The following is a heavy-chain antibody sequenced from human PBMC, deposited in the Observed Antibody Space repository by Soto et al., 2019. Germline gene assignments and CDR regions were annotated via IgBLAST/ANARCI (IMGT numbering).Heavy chain of an antibody. J-gene: IGHJ6*02. CDR1: GFTFSNYW. CDR2: VNNDGTDT. CDR3: ARGGLQHALDV. Sequence: EVQLMESGGGLVQPGGSLRLSCAASGFTFSNYWMYWVRQAPGKGLVWVSRVNNDGTDTTHADSVKGRFTISRDNAENTLYLQINSLRAEDTAVYYCARGGLQHALDVWGQGSTVTVSS. V-gene: IGHV3-74*03. D-gene: IGHD6-13*01.